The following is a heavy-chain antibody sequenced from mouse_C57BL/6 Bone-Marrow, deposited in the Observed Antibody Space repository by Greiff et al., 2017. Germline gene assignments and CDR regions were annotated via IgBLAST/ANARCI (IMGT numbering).Heavy chain of an antibody. J-gene: IGHJ2*01. D-gene: IGHD2-2*01. Sequence: SGAELARPGASVKLSCKASGYTFTSYGISWVKQRTGQGLEWIGEIYPRSGNTYYNEKFKGKATLTADKSSSTAYMELRSLTSEDSAVYFCADLYYGYDGYFDYWGQGTTLTVSS. CDR1: GYTFTSYG. V-gene: IGHV1-81*01. CDR3: ADLYYGYDGYFDY. CDR2: IYPRSGNT.